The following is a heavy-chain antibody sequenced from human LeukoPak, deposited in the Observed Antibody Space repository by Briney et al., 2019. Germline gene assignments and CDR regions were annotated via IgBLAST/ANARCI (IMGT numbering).Heavy chain of an antibody. Sequence: GASVKVSCKASGYTFTSYAMNWVRQAPGQGLEWMGWINTNTGNPTYAQGFTGRFVFSLDTSVSTAYLQISSLKAEDTAVYYCARAGEMATTNSDNWFDPWGQGTLVTVSS. V-gene: IGHV7-4-1*02. CDR3: ARAGEMATTNSDNWFDP. CDR2: INTNTGNP. CDR1: GYTFTSYA. D-gene: IGHD5-24*01. J-gene: IGHJ5*02.